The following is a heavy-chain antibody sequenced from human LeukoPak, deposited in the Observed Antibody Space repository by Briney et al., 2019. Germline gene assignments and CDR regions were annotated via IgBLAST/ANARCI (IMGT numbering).Heavy chain of an antibody. J-gene: IGHJ1*01. CDR3: AGRDHDYGDYVYFQH. CDR2: IIPIFGTA. D-gene: IGHD4-17*01. V-gene: IGHV1-69*05. CDR1: GGTFSSYA. Sequence: ASVKVSCKASGGTFSSYAISWVRQAPGQGLEWMGRIIPIFGTANYAQKFQGRVKITTDESTSTAYMELSSLRSEDTAVYYCAGRDHDYGDYVYFQHWGQGTLVTVSS.